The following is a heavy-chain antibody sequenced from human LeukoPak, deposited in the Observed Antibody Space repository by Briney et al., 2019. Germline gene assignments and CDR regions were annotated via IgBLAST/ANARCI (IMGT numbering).Heavy chain of an antibody. CDR2: IYYSGST. D-gene: IGHD6-6*01. J-gene: IGHJ3*02. CDR3: ARLSSIAGFFDI. V-gene: IGHV4-39*01. CDR1: GGSISSSSYY. Sequence: SETLSLTCTVSGGSISSSSYYWGWIRQPPGKGLEWIGSIYYSGSTYYNPSLKSRVTISVDTSKNQLSLKLSSVTAADTAVYYCARLSSIAGFFDIWGQGTMVTVS.